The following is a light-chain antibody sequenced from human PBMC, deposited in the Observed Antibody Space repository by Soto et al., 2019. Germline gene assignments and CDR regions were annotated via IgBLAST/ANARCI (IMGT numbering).Light chain of an antibody. CDR1: QSVSSSY. Sequence: EIVLTQSPGTLSLSPGERATLSCRASQSVSSSYLAWYQQKPGQAPRLLIYVASSRATGIPDRFIGSGSGTDFTLTISRLEPEDFAVDYCQQYGSSRTFGQGTKVEIK. CDR3: QQYGSSRT. CDR2: VAS. V-gene: IGKV3-20*01. J-gene: IGKJ1*01.